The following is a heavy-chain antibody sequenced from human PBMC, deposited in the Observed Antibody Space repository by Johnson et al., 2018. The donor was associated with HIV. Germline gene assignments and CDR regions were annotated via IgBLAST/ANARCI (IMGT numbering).Heavy chain of an antibody. V-gene: IGHV3-11*01. Sequence: QVQLVESGGGVVQPGRSLRLSCAASGFTFSDYYMSWMRQAPGNGLEWVSYISSSGSTIYYADSVKGRFTISRHNSKNTLYLQMNSLRAEDTAVYYCARAGYSSSWYHDAFDIWGQGTMVTVSS. CDR1: GFTFSDYY. CDR3: ARAGYSSSWYHDAFDI. D-gene: IGHD6-13*01. J-gene: IGHJ3*02. CDR2: ISSSGSTI.